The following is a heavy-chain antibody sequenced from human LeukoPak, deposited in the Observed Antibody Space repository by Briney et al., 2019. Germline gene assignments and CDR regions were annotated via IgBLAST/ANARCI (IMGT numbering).Heavy chain of an antibody. CDR3: AKNFYGDYNVFFDY. CDR2: LSGSGGST. J-gene: IGHJ4*01. Sequence: GGSLRLSCAASGFTFSSYVIGWVRQAPGKGLEWVSALSGSGGSTYYADSVKGRFTISRDNSKNTLYLQMNSLRAEDTAVYFCAKNFYGDYNVFFDYWGHGTLVTVSS. CDR1: GFTFSSYV. V-gene: IGHV3-23*01. D-gene: IGHD4-17*01.